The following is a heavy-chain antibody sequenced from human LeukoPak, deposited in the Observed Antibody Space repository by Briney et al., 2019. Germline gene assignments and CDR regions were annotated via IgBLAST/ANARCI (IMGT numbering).Heavy chain of an antibody. CDR3: ARTRPFGVAGTSNWFDP. Sequence: GGSLRLSCAASGFTFSSYWMSWVRQAPGKGLEWVANIKQDGSEKYYVDSVKGRFTISRDNAKNSLYLQMNSLRAEDTAVYYCARTRPFGVAGTSNWFDPWGQGTLVTVSS. CDR1: GFTFSSYW. J-gene: IGHJ5*02. CDR2: IKQDGSEK. V-gene: IGHV3-7*01. D-gene: IGHD6-19*01.